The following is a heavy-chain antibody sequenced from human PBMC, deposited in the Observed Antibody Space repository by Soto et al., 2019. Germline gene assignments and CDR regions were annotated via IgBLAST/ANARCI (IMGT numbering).Heavy chain of an antibody. Sequence: QVQLVQSGAEVKKPGASVKVSCKASGYTFTSYAMHWVRQAPGQRLEWMGWINAGNGNTKYSQKFQGRVTITRDTSASTAYMELSSVRSEATAVPYCGRGSGLNWFDPWGQGTLVTVSS. CDR2: INAGNGNT. D-gene: IGHD3-10*01. J-gene: IGHJ5*02. V-gene: IGHV1-3*01. CDR3: GRGSGLNWFDP. CDR1: GYTFTSYA.